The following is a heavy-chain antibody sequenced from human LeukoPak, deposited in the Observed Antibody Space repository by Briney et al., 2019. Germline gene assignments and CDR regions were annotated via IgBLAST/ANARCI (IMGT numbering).Heavy chain of an antibody. CDR3: ARRSNMVRGFWFDP. D-gene: IGHD3-10*01. Sequence: SETLSLTCTVSGGSISSGGYYWSWIRQHPGKGLEWIGYIYYSGSTCYNPSLKSRVTISVDTSKNQFSLKLSSVTAADTAVYYCARRSNMVRGFWFDPWGQGTLVTVSS. CDR2: IYYSGST. CDR1: GGSISSGGYY. J-gene: IGHJ5*02. V-gene: IGHV4-31*03.